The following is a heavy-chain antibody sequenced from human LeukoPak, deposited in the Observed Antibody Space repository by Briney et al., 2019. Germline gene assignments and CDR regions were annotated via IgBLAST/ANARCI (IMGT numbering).Heavy chain of an antibody. D-gene: IGHD3-16*02. Sequence: GGSLRLSCAASGFTFSDYYMSWIRQAPGKGLEWVSAISGSGGSTYYADSVKGRFTISRDNSKNTLYLQMNSLRAEDTALYHCARDRRSRFTFGGVIVDAFDIWGQGTMVTVSS. J-gene: IGHJ3*02. CDR2: ISGSGGST. CDR1: GFTFSDYY. CDR3: ARDRRSRFTFGGVIVDAFDI. V-gene: IGHV3-23*01.